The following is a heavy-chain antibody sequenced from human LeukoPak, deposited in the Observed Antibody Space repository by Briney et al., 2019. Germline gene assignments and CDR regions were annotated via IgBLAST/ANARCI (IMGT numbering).Heavy chain of an antibody. D-gene: IGHD3-3*01. Sequence: PSETLSLTCGVSGYSISSGNYWAWIRQPPGKGLEWIGSMFHTGSSYYNPSLKSPVAISVDTSKNQFSLELSSVTAADTAVCYCARDLGLTISDNWFDPWGQGTLVTVSS. CDR2: MFHTGSS. CDR3: ARDLGLTISDNWFDP. CDR1: GYSISSGNY. V-gene: IGHV4-38-2*02. J-gene: IGHJ5*02.